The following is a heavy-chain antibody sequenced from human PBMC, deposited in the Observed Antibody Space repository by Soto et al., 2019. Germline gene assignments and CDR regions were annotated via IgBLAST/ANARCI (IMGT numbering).Heavy chain of an antibody. CDR1: GFNLNDFG. D-gene: IGHD2-2*02. V-gene: IGHV3-33*06. Sequence: GGSLRLSCAASGFNLNDFGIHWVRQAPGKGLEWVAHIWDDGNRKNYVDSVKGRFTISRDSSQNTIYLQMNSLRVEDTGVYYCAKENTPPYFDHWGQGTLVTVSS. J-gene: IGHJ4*02. CDR2: IWDDGNRK. CDR3: AKENTPPYFDH.